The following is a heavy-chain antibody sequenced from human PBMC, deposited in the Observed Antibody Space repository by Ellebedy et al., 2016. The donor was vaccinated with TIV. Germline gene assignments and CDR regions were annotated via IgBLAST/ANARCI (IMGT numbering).Heavy chain of an antibody. J-gene: IGHJ6*03. Sequence: GGSLRLXXAASGFTFSSYGMHWVRQAPGKGLEWVAVIWYDGSNKYYADSVKGRFTISRDNSKNTLYLQMNSLRAEDTAVYYCARDSGARYYGPMDVWGKGTTVTVSS. D-gene: IGHD3-10*01. CDR2: IWYDGSNK. CDR3: ARDSGARYYGPMDV. CDR1: GFTFSSYG. V-gene: IGHV3-33*01.